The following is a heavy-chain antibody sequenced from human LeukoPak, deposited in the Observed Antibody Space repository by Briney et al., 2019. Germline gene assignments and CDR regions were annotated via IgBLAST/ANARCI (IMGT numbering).Heavy chain of an antibody. Sequence: PSKALSLTCAVYGGSFSGYYWSWIRQPPGKGLEWIGYIYYSGSTNYNPSLKSRVTISVDTSKNQFSLNLSSVTAADTAVYYCARENSGYNYYGMDVWGQGTTVTVSS. CDR2: IYYSGST. D-gene: IGHD1-26*01. J-gene: IGHJ6*02. V-gene: IGHV4-59*01. CDR3: ARENSGYNYYGMDV. CDR1: GGSFSGYY.